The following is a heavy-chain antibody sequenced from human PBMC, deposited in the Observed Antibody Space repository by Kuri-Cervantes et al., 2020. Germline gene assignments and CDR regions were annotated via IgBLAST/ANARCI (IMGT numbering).Heavy chain of an antibody. D-gene: IGHD1-1*01. CDR1: GYSISSGYY. Sequence: SETLSLTCTVSGYSISSGYYWGWIRQPPGKGLEWIGSIYHSGSTYYNPSLKSRVTISVDTSKNQFSLKLTSMTAADTAVYYCARVDDWNGPDYWGQGTLVTVSS. V-gene: IGHV4-38-2*02. CDR2: IYHSGST. J-gene: IGHJ4*02. CDR3: ARVDDWNGPDY.